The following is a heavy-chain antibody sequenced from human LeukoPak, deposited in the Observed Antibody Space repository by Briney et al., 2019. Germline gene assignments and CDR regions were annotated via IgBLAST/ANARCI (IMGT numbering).Heavy chain of an antibody. D-gene: IGHD3-22*01. CDR3: ARELGGSEYYYDSSGYYSSKFGSFRPPPEYYFDY. J-gene: IGHJ4*02. V-gene: IGHV1-2*02. CDR1: GYTFTGYY. Sequence: ASVKVSCKASGYTFTGYYMHWVRQAPGQGLEWMGWINPNSGGTNYAQKFQGRVTMTRDTSISTAYMELSSLRSEDTAVYYCARELGGSEYYYDSSGYYSSKFGSFRPPPEYYFDYWGQGTLVTVSS. CDR2: INPNSGGT.